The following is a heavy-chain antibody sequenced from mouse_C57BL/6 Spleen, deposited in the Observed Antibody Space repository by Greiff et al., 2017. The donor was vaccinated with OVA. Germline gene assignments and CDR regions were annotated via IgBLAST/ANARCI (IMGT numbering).Heavy chain of an antibody. V-gene: IGHV1-50*01. J-gene: IGHJ4*01. CDR2: IDPSDSYT. D-gene: IGHD2-4*01. CDR1: GYTFTSYW. Sequence: QVQLQQPGAELVKPGASVKLSCKASGYTFTSYWMQWVKQRPGQGLEWIGEIDPSDSYTNYNQKFKGKATLTVDTSSSTAYMQLSSLTSEDSAVYYCARRLPGLSGAMDYWGQGTSVTVSS. CDR3: ARRLPGLSGAMDY.